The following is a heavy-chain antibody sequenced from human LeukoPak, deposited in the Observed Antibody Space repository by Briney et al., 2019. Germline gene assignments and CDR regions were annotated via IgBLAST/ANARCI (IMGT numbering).Heavy chain of an antibody. V-gene: IGHV3-49*03. CDR2: IRSKTYGGTG. D-gene: IGHD1-26*01. CDR3: TRSESGTYKGGCDF. Sequence: PGGSLRLSCTASGFTFGDYAMNWFRQAPGKGLEWVGFIRSKTYGGTGEYAASVKGRFTISRDDSKSIAHLQMNSLKTEDTAVYYCTRSESGTYKGGCDFWGQGTLVTVSS. J-gene: IGHJ4*02. CDR1: GFTFGDYA.